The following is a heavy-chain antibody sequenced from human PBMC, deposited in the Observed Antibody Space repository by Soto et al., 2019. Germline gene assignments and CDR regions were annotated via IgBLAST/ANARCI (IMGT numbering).Heavy chain of an antibody. CDR1: GGSFSGYY. D-gene: IGHD3-22*01. J-gene: IGHJ4*02. CDR2: INHSGST. Sequence: TSETLSLTCAVYGGSFSGYYWSWIRQPPGKGLEWIGEINHSGSTNYNPSLKSRVTISVDTSKNQFSLKLSSVTAADTAVYYCARGRDYYDSSGYYYRYFDYWGQGTLVTVSS. CDR3: ARGRDYYDSSGYYYRYFDY. V-gene: IGHV4-34*01.